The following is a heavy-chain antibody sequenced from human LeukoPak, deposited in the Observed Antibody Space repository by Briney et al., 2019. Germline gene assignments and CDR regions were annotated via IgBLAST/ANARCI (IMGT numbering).Heavy chain of an antibody. Sequence: GASLKISCKGSGYSFTSYWIGWVRQMPGKGLEWMGIIYPGDSDTRYSPSFQGQVTISADKSISTAYLQWSSLKASGTAMYYCARRDFWSGYSFDYWGQGTLVTVSS. D-gene: IGHD3-3*01. CDR2: IYPGDSDT. CDR3: ARRDFWSGYSFDY. V-gene: IGHV5-51*01. J-gene: IGHJ4*02. CDR1: GYSFTSYW.